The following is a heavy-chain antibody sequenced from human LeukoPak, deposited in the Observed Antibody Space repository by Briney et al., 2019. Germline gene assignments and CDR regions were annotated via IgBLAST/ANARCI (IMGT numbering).Heavy chain of an antibody. J-gene: IGHJ4*02. CDR3: AKDISGSYSVDY. Sequence: GGSLRLSCAASGFTFSSYAMHWVRQAPGEGLEWVAVISYDGSSKYYADSVRGRFTISRDNSKNTLYLQMNSLRAEDTAVYYCAKDISGSYSVDYWGQGTLVTVSS. V-gene: IGHV3-30-3*01. CDR1: GFTFSSYA. D-gene: IGHD1-26*01. CDR2: ISYDGSSK.